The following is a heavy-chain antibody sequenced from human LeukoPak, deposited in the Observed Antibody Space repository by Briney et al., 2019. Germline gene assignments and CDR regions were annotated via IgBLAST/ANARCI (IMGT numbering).Heavy chain of an antibody. J-gene: IGHJ3*02. CDR2: ISWNSGSI. CDR3: AKDMDYSGSSDAFDI. V-gene: IGHV3-9*01. Sequence: PGGSLRLSCAASGFTFDDYAMHWVRQAPGKGLEWVSGISWNSGSIGYADSVKGRFTISRDNAKNSLYLQMNSLRAEDTALYYCAKDMDYSGSSDAFDIWGQGTMVTVSS. D-gene: IGHD1-26*01. CDR1: GFTFDDYA.